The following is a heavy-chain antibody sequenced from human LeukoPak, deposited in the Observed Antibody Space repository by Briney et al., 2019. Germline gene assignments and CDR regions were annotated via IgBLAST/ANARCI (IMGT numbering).Heavy chain of an antibody. CDR1: GGSISSSSYY. J-gene: IGHJ4*02. V-gene: IGHV4-61*02. Sequence: SQTLSHTCTVSGGSISSSSYYWSWIRQPAGKGLEWIGRIYTSGSTDYNPSLKSRVTISVDRSKNQFSLKLTSVTAADTAVYYCARGNSREGLKTAAYDYWGQGTLVTVSS. CDR2: IYTSGST. CDR3: ARGNSREGLKTAAYDY. D-gene: IGHD2-2*01.